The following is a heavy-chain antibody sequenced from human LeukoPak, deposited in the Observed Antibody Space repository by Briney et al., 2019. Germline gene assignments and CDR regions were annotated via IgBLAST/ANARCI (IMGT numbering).Heavy chain of an antibody. V-gene: IGHV1-69*04. CDR2: IIPIFGIA. J-gene: IGHJ5*02. CDR1: GGTFSSYA. CDR3: ARRYCSGGSCPNWFDP. D-gene: IGHD2-15*01. Sequence: SVKVSCKASGGTFSSYAISWVRQAPGQGLEWMGRIIPIFGIANYAQKFQGRVTITADKSTSTAYMELSSLRSEDTAVYYCARRYCSGGSCPNWFDPWGQGTLVTVSS.